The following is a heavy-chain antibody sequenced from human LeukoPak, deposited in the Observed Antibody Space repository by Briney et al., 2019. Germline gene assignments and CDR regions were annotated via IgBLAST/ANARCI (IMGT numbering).Heavy chain of an antibody. CDR2: IIPIFGTA. Sequence: SVKVSCKASGGTFSSYAISWVRQAPGQGLEWKGGIIPIFGTANYAQKFQGRVTITTDESTSTAYMELSSLRSEDTAVYYCASWYYYDSSGYYYFDYWGQGTLVTVSS. J-gene: IGHJ4*02. D-gene: IGHD3-22*01. CDR1: GGTFSSYA. V-gene: IGHV1-69*05. CDR3: ASWYYYDSSGYYYFDY.